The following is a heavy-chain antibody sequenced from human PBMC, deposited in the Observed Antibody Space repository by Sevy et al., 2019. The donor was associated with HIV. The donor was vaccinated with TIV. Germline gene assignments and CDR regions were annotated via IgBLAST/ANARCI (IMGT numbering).Heavy chain of an antibody. V-gene: IGHV1-69*13. CDR2: IIPIFGTA. J-gene: IGHJ4*02. Sequence: ASVKVSCKASGGTFSSYAISWVRQAPGQGLEWMGGIIPIFGTANYAQTFQGRVTITADESTSTAYMELSSLRSEDTAVYYCASVAVTTIKTSFDYWGQGTLVTVSS. D-gene: IGHD4-17*01. CDR3: ASVAVTTIKTSFDY. CDR1: GGTFSSYA.